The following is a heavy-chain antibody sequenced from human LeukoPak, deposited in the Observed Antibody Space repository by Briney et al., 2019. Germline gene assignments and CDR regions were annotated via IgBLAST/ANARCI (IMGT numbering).Heavy chain of an antibody. CDR2: ISGSGGST. J-gene: IGHJ4*02. D-gene: IGHD3-16*02. Sequence: GGSLRLSCAASGFTFSSYAMSWVRQASGKGLEWVSAISGSGGSTYYADSVKGRFTISRDNSKNTLYLQMNSLRAEDTAVYYCAKDSHDYIWGSYREDDYWGQGTLVTVSS. CDR3: AKDSHDYIWGSYREDDY. CDR1: GFTFSSYA. V-gene: IGHV3-23*01.